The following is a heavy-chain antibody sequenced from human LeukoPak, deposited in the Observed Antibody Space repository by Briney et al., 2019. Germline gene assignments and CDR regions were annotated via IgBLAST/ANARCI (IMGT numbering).Heavy chain of an antibody. CDR2: ISSSSSTI. V-gene: IGHV3-48*02. CDR1: GFTFSSYS. J-gene: IGHJ4*02. CDR3: ARDPRYSYGGYFDY. D-gene: IGHD5-18*01. Sequence: PGGSLRLSCAGSGFTFSSYSMNWVRQAPGKGLEWVSYISSSSSTIYYADSVKGRFTISRDNAKNSLYLQMNSLRDEDTAVYYCARDPRYSYGGYFDYWGQGTLVTVSS.